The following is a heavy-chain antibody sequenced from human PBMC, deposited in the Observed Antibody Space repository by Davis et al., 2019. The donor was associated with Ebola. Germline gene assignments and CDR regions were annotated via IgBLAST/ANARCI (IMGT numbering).Heavy chain of an antibody. J-gene: IGHJ4*02. CDR3: AKDAALDSSSWYSTDY. CDR1: RLTFSSYA. V-gene: IGHV3-23*01. CDR2: ISGSGTYT. D-gene: IGHD6-13*01. Sequence: GGSLRLSCAASRLTFSSYAMSWVRQAPGEGLEWVSTISGSGTYTYYADSVKGRFTISRDNSKDTLYLQMNSLRAEDTAVYYCAKDAALDSSSWYSTDYWGQGTLVTVSS.